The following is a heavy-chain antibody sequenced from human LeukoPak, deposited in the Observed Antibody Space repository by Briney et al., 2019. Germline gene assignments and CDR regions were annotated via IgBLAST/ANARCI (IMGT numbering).Heavy chain of an antibody. CDR2: MNPNSGNT. Sequence: ASVKVSCKASGYTFTSYDINWERQAPGQGLGWMGWMNPNSGNTGYAQKFQGRVTMTRNTSISTAYMELSSLISEDTAMYYCARRIAAAGTAIGYWGQGTLVTVSS. V-gene: IGHV1-8*01. D-gene: IGHD6-13*01. CDR1: GYTFTSYD. CDR3: ARRIAAAGTAIGY. J-gene: IGHJ4*02.